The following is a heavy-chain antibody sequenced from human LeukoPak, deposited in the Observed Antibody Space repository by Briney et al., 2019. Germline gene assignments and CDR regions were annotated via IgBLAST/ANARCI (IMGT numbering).Heavy chain of an antibody. D-gene: IGHD3-3*01. Sequence: PGGSLRLSCAASGFTFSSYGMHWFRQAPGKGLEWVAFIRYDGSNKYYADSVKGRFTISRDNSKNTLYLQMNSLRAEDTAVYYCAKDHGFWSGYHFDYWGQGTLVTVSS. CDR2: IRYDGSNK. CDR1: GFTFSSYG. J-gene: IGHJ4*02. V-gene: IGHV3-30*02. CDR3: AKDHGFWSGYHFDY.